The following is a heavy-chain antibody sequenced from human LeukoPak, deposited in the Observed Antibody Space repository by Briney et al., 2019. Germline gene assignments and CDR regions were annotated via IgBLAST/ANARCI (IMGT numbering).Heavy chain of an antibody. CDR3: ARLIAGDHGAFDI. J-gene: IGHJ3*02. D-gene: IGHD2-21*02. CDR1: GGSISSGSYY. Sequence: SETLSLTCTVSGGSISSGSYYWSWIRQPAGKGLEWIGRIYTSGSTNYNPSLKSRVTISVDTSKNQFSLKLSSVTAADTAVYYCARLIAGDHGAFDIWGQGTMVTVSS. V-gene: IGHV4-61*02. CDR2: IYTSGST.